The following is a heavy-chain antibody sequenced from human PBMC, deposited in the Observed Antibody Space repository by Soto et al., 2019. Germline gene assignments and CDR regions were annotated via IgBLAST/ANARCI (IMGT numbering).Heavy chain of an antibody. CDR1: GFTFSSYA. CDR3: VKDSLRAGVIMVTLLSY. D-gene: IGHD4-17*01. Sequence: GGSLRLSCSASGFTFSSYAMDWVRQAPGQGLEWLSAISTDVSRTFYADSVKGRFTISRDNSKNTLYLQMSSLRAEDTAVYYCVKDSLRAGVIMVTLLSYWGEGKLVT. J-gene: IGHJ4*02. CDR2: ISTDVSRT. V-gene: IGHV3-64D*06.